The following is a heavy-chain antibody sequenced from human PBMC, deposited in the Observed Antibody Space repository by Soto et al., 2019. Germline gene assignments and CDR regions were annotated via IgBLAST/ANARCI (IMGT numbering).Heavy chain of an antibody. D-gene: IGHD3-9*01. J-gene: IGHJ6*02. CDR3: ARVGQYYDILTGCMDV. CDR2: ISYDGSNK. CDR1: GFTFSSYA. Sequence: GGSLRLSCAASGFTFSSYAMHWVRQAPGKGLEWVAVISYDGSNKYYADSVKGRFTISRDNSKNTLYLQMNSLRAEDTAVYYCARVGQYYDILTGCMDVWGQGTTVTVSS. V-gene: IGHV3-30-3*01.